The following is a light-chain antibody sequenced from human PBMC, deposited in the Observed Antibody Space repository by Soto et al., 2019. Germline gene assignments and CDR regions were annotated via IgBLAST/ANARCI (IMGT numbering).Light chain of an antibody. V-gene: IGLV2-14*01. Sequence: QSVLTQPASVSGSPGQSITISCTGTSSDVGGYNYVSWYQQHPGKAPKLMIYEVSNRPSGVSNRFSGSKSGNTASLTISGLQAEDEADYYCSSYTSSSPPYVFGTGPRSPS. CDR3: SSYTSSSPPYV. CDR2: EVS. CDR1: SSDVGGYNY. J-gene: IGLJ1*01.